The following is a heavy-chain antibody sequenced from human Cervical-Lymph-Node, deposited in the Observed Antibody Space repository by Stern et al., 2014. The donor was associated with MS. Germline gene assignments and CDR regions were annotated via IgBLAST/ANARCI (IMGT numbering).Heavy chain of an antibody. Sequence: VQLLESGGGVVQPGRSLRLSCAASGFTFSSYAMHWVRQAPGKGLEWVAVISYDGSNKYYADSVKGRFTISRDNSKNTLYLQMNSLRAEDTAVYYCARDPSDYYDSSGYFGYFDYWGQGTLVTVSS. V-gene: IGHV3-30*01. CDR3: ARDPSDYYDSSGYFGYFDY. J-gene: IGHJ4*02. D-gene: IGHD3-22*01. CDR1: GFTFSSYA. CDR2: ISYDGSNK.